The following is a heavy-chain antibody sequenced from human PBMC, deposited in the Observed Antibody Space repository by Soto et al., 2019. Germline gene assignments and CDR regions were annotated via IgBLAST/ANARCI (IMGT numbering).Heavy chain of an antibody. CDR1: GGTFSRYA. CDR3: AREGPLYDSSGYYYLY. D-gene: IGHD3-22*01. V-gene: IGHV1-69*01. Sequence: QVQLVQSGAEVKKPGSSVKVSCKASGGTFSRYAINWVRQAPGQGLEWMGGIIPMFGTANYAQKFQGRVTITADESTNTGYMELRSLISEDTAVYYCAREGPLYDSSGYYYLYWGQGTLVTVSS. CDR2: IIPMFGTA. J-gene: IGHJ4*02.